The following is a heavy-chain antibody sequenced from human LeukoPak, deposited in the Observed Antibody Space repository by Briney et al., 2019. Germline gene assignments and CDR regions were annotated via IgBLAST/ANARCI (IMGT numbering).Heavy chain of an antibody. CDR3: ARELGDYDSSGLDAFDI. CDR1: GGSISSNSYY. J-gene: IGHJ3*02. V-gene: IGHV4-39*07. CDR2: IYYSGST. D-gene: IGHD3-22*01. Sequence: SETLSLTCTVSGGSISSNSYYWGWIRQPPGKGLEWIGSIYYSGSTYYNPSLESRVTISVDTSKNQFSLKLSSVTAADTAVYYCARELGDYDSSGLDAFDIWGQGTMVTVSS.